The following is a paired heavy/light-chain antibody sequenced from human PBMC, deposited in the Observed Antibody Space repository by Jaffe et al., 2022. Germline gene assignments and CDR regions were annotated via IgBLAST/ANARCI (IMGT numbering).Light chain of an antibody. CDR1: SSDVGSYNL. CDR2: EGS. V-gene: IGLV2-23*01. CDR3: CSYAGSSTDVV. J-gene: IGLJ2*01. Sequence: QSALTQPASVSGSPGQSITISCTGTSSDVGSYNLVSWYQQHPGKAPKLMIYEGSKRPSGVSNRFSGSKSGNTASLTISGLQAEDEADYYCCSYAGSSTDVVFGGGTKLTVL.
Heavy chain of an antibody. CDR2: IIPILGIA. J-gene: IGHJ3*02. CDR3: ARVRYGDYGDYWSGARDAFDI. CDR1: GGTFSSYT. Sequence: QVQLVQSGAEVKKPGSSVKVSCKASGGTFSSYTISWVRQAPGQGLEWMGRIIPILGIANYAQKFQGRVTITADKSTSTAYMELSSLRSEDTAVYYCARVRYGDYGDYWSGARDAFDIWGQGTMVTVSS. V-gene: IGHV1-69*02. D-gene: IGHD4-17*01.